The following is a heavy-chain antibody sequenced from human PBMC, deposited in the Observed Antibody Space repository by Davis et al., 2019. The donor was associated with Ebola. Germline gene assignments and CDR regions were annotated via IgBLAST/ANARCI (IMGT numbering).Heavy chain of an antibody. Sequence: PGGSLRLSCAASGFTFSSYAMSWVRQAPGKGLEWVAVISYDGSNKYYADSVKGRFTISRDNSKNTLYLQMNSLRAEDTAVYYCARGVWFGELFNGMDVWGKGTTVTVSS. CDR2: ISYDGSNK. D-gene: IGHD3-10*01. CDR3: ARGVWFGELFNGMDV. J-gene: IGHJ6*04. CDR1: GFTFSSYA. V-gene: IGHV3-30-3*01.